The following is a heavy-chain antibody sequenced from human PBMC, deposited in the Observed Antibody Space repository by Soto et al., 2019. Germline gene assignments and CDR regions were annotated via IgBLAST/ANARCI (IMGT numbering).Heavy chain of an antibody. D-gene: IGHD6-13*01. CDR1: GDSISSYY. J-gene: IGHJ4*02. V-gene: IGHV4-59*01. CDR2: IFYSGST. CDR3: ANSQPPYSRVDY. Sequence: QVQLQESGPGLVKPSETLSLTCTVSGDSISSYYWSWVRQPPGKGLEWIGYIFYSGSTNYNPSLKRRVTIRIAXSRKQFSLKLTSVTAADTAVYYCANSQPPYSRVDYWGQGTLVTVSS.